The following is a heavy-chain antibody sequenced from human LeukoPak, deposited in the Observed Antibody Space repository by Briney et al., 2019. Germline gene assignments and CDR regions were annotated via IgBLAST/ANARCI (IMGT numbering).Heavy chain of an antibody. CDR1: GFSFSRYS. D-gene: IGHD4-17*01. CDR3: ARVCYGVPSISHH. Sequence: GGSLRLSCAATGFSFSRYSMNWVRQAPGKGLEWVSSITSNGGSIYYADSVKGRFTISRDNAKNSLYLQMTSLRAEDTAVYYCARVCYGVPSISHHWGQGTLVTVSS. V-gene: IGHV3-21*01. J-gene: IGHJ5*02. CDR2: ITSNGGSI.